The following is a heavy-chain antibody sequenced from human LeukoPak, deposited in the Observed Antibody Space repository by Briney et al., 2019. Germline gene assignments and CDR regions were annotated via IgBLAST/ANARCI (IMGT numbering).Heavy chain of an antibody. J-gene: IGHJ6*03. CDR2: ITSTSSYI. Sequence: PGGSLGLSCAASGFTFSNYNMNWVRQAPGKGLEWISSITSTSSYIYYADSVRGRFTISRDNSKNTLYLQMNSLRAEDTAVYYCAKGDNGDYGSSRYYYYMDVWGKGTTVTVSS. CDR1: GFTFSNYN. D-gene: IGHD3-10*01. V-gene: IGHV3-21*04. CDR3: AKGDNGDYGSSRYYYYMDV.